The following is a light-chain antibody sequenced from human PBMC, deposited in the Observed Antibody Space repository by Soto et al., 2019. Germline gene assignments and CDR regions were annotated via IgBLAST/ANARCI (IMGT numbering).Light chain of an antibody. V-gene: IGKV3-20*01. CDR2: GAS. CDR3: HYYDDSPPFP. CDR1: QSVSSRF. Sequence: EIVLTQSPGTLSLSPGERATFSCRASQSVSSRFLAWYQQKPGQAPRLLIYGASSRATGIPDTFSGSGSGTDFTLTISRLEPEDFAVYYCHYYDDSPPFPFGPGTKVDI. J-gene: IGKJ3*01.